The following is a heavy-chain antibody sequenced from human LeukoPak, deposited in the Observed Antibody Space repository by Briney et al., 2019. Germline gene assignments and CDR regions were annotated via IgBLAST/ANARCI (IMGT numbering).Heavy chain of an antibody. Sequence: ASVKVSCKASGYTFTSYGISWVRQAPGQGLEWMGWISAYNGNTNYAQKLQGRVTTTTDTSTSTAYMELRSLRSDDTAVYYCARDNDFWSGYYRFDPWGQGTLVTVSS. D-gene: IGHD3-3*01. V-gene: IGHV1-18*01. CDR1: GYTFTSYG. J-gene: IGHJ5*02. CDR2: ISAYNGNT. CDR3: ARDNDFWSGYYRFDP.